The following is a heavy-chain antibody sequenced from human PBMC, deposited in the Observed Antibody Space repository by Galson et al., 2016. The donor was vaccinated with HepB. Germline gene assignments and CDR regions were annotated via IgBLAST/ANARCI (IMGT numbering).Heavy chain of an antibody. CDR2: MYYSGSI. Sequence: SETLSLTCAVSGGSISSYYWSWIRQPPGKGLEWIRYMYYSGSINYNPSLKSRVTMSLDPSKNQFSLKLSSVTAADTAVYYCAREGAGPFDYWGQGTLVTVSS. CDR3: AREGAGPFDY. J-gene: IGHJ4*02. CDR1: GGSISSYY. V-gene: IGHV4-59*01.